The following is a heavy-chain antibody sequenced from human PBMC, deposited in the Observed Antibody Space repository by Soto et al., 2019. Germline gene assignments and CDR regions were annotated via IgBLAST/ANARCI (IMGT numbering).Heavy chain of an antibody. CDR1: GDSVSSNSAA. Sequence: PSQTLSLTCVISGDSVSSNSAAWNWIRQSPSRGLEWLGRTYYRSRWYNDYAVPVRSRITVNADTSKNQFSLQLTSVTPEDTAVYYCAGTTSYQWYYMDVWGKGTTVTVSS. CDR2: TYYRSRWYN. CDR3: AGTTSYQWYYMDV. V-gene: IGHV6-1*01. J-gene: IGHJ6*03. D-gene: IGHD1-7*01.